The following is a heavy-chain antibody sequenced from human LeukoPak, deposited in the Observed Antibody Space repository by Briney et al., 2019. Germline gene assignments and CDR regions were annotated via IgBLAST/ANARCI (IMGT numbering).Heavy chain of an antibody. CDR2: INPSGGST. CDR1: GYTFTSYY. CDR3: ARDYYDILTGYYWSGTKPYYFDY. J-gene: IGHJ4*02. Sequence: GASVKVSCKASGYTFTSYYMHWVRQAPGQGLEWVGIINPSGGSTSYAQKFQGRVTMTRDTSTSTVYMELSSLRSEDTAVYYCARDYYDILTGYYWSGTKPYYFDYWGQGTLVTVSS. V-gene: IGHV1-46*01. D-gene: IGHD3-9*01.